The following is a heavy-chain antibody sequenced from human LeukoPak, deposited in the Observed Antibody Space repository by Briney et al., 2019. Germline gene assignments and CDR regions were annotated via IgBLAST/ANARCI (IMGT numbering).Heavy chain of an antibody. V-gene: IGHV3-30*02. CDR1: GFTFSSYG. D-gene: IGHD4-17*01. CDR2: ISFSGSNV. J-gene: IGHJ4*02. Sequence: GGSLRLSCAASGFTFSSYGMYWVRQAPGKGLEWVSCISFSGSNVHYADSVKGRFTISRDNSKSTLFLQMNSLRPEDTAVYYCAKPTAGSPTAAGLDYWGQGTLVTVSS. CDR3: AKPTAGSPTAAGLDY.